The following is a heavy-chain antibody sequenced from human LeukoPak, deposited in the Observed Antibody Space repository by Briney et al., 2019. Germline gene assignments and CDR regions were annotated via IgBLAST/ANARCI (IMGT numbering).Heavy chain of an antibody. D-gene: IGHD6-13*01. CDR2: IWYDGSNK. CDR3: AKERGYSSSRALDY. Sequence: PGGSLRFSCAASGFTFSSYGMHWVRQAPGKGLEWVAVIWYDGSNKYYADSVKGRFTISRDNSKNTLYLQMNSLRAEDTAVYYCAKERGYSSSRALDYWGQGTLVTVSS. J-gene: IGHJ4*02. V-gene: IGHV3-33*06. CDR1: GFTFSSYG.